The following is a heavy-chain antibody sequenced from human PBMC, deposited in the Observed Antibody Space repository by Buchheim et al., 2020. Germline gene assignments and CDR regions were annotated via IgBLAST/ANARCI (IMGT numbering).Heavy chain of an antibody. V-gene: IGHV3-30*18. Sequence: QVQLVESGGGVVQPGRSLRLSCAASGFTFSSYGMHWVRQAPGKGLEWVAVISYDGSNKYYADSVKGRFTISRDNSKNTLYLQMNSLRAEDTAVYYCAKEGSPQWLVYYYYYYGMDVWGQGTT. CDR2: ISYDGSNK. J-gene: IGHJ6*02. D-gene: IGHD6-19*01. CDR1: GFTFSSYG. CDR3: AKEGSPQWLVYYYYYYGMDV.